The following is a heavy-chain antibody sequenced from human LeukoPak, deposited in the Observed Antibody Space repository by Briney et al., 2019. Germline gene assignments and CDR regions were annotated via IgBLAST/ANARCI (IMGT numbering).Heavy chain of an antibody. J-gene: IGHJ4*02. Sequence: GGSLRLSCVGAGFTFGNYAMTWVRQAPGKGLGWVSGISGGGDRTYYADSVKGRFTISRDNSKNTLYLQMNSLTDDDSAVYYCAKDRIPVAGRQDIWDYWGQGTLVTVSS. V-gene: IGHV3-23*01. CDR3: AKDRIPVAGRQDIWDY. D-gene: IGHD6-19*01. CDR2: ISGGGDRT. CDR1: GFTFGNYA.